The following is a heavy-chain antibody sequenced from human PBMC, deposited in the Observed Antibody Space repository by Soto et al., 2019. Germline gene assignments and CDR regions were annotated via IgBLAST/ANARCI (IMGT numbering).Heavy chain of an antibody. J-gene: IGHJ3*02. CDR3: AKVGVVIITHDAFDI. V-gene: IGHV3-30*18. CDR2: ISYDGSNK. D-gene: IGHD3-3*01. Sequence: QVQLMESGGGVVQPGRSLRLSCAASGFTFSSYGMHWVRQAPGKGLEWVAVISYDGSNKYYADSVKGRFTISRDNSKNTLYLQMNSLRAEDTAVYYCAKVGVVIITHDAFDIWGQGTMVTVSS. CDR1: GFTFSSYG.